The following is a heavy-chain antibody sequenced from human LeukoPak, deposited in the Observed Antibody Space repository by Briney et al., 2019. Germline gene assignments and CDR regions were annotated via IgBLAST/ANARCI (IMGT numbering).Heavy chain of an antibody. CDR3: ARDQGGIAVAHWFDP. J-gene: IGHJ5*02. CDR2: IKQDGSEK. D-gene: IGHD6-19*01. Sequence: PGGSLRLSCAASGFTFSSYWMSWVRQAPGKGLEWVANIKQDGSEKYYVDSVKGRFTISRDNAKDSLYLQMNSLRAEDTAVYYCARDQGGIAVAHWFDPWGQGTLVTVSS. V-gene: IGHV3-7*01. CDR1: GFTFSSYW.